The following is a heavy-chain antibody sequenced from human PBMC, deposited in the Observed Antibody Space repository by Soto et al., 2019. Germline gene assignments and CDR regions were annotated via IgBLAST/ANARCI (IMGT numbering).Heavy chain of an antibody. CDR2: ISRFSDHM. V-gene: IGHV3-21*06. J-gene: IGHJ4*02. CDR3: ERVGAYFGGFDCFEY. D-gene: IGHD3-10*01. CDR1: GFTFSLYT. Sequence: GSLRLPCEASGFTFSLYTMNWVRHAPGVGLEWVSSISRFSDHMYYGDSMKGRFTVSRDNAANSVFLQMNSLRAEDTAVYYCERVGAYFGGFDCFEYGGQGSPGTVSS.